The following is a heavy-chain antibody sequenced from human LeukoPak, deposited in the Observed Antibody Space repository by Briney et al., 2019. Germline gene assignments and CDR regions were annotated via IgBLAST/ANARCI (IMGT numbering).Heavy chain of an antibody. Sequence: SVKVSCKASGGTFSSYAISWVQQAPGQGLEWMGGIIPIFGTANYAQKFQGRVTITADESTSTAYMELSSLRSEDTAVYYCARVVGGPLDNWFDPWGQGTLVTVSS. J-gene: IGHJ5*02. V-gene: IGHV1-69*13. CDR2: IIPIFGTA. CDR1: GGTFSSYA. CDR3: ARVVGGPLDNWFDP.